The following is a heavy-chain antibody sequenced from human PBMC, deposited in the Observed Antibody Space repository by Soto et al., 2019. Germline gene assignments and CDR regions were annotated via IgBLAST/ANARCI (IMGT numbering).Heavy chain of an antibody. CDR2: IIPILGIA. V-gene: IGHV1-69*08. Sequence: QVQLVQSGAEVKKPGSSVKVSCKASGGTFSSYTISWVRQAPGQGLEWMGRIIPILGIANYAQKFQGRVTITADKSTSTAYMELSSLRSEDTAVYYCARDRGEQWLVPIGGLSVDWGQGTLVTVSS. CDR3: ARDRGEQWLVPIGGLSVD. J-gene: IGHJ4*02. D-gene: IGHD6-19*01. CDR1: GGTFSSYT.